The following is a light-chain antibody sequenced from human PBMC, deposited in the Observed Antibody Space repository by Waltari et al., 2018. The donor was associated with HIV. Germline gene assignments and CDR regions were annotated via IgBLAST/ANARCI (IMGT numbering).Light chain of an antibody. CDR1: SNDIAASKL. J-gene: IGLJ2*01. CDR2: DVN. CDR3: SSDGGTSAGGSRKFYVI. V-gene: IGLV2-8*01. Sequence: QSALTQPPSASGSPGQSVTIPCTATSNDIAASKLVSWYQQHPGKAPRLIIPDVNKRPSGVPNRFSGSKSGNTASLTVSGLQAEDEATYYCSSDGGTSAGGSRKFYVIFGGGTKLTVL.